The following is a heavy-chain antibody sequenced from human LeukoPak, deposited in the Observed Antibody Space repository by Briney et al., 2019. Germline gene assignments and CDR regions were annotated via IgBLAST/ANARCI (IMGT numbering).Heavy chain of an antibody. CDR2: ISYDGSNK. J-gene: IGHJ6*02. Sequence: GGSLRLSCAASGFTFSSYGMHWVRQAPGKGLEWVAVISYDGSNKYYADSVKGRFTISRDNSKNTLYLQMNSLRAEDTAVYYCAKSLAAILHYYYGMDVWGQGTTVTASS. CDR1: GFTFSSYG. CDR3: AKSLAAILHYYYGMDV. V-gene: IGHV3-30*18. D-gene: IGHD2-2*02.